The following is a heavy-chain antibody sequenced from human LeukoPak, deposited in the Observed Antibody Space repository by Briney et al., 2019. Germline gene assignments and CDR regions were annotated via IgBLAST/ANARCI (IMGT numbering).Heavy chain of an antibody. V-gene: IGHV3-23*01. CDR1: GLTFSSYA. CDR3: AKRPRDCSSTSCATTDY. D-gene: IGHD2-2*01. CDR2: ISGSGGST. J-gene: IGHJ4*02. Sequence: GPSLRLSCAASGLTFSSYAMSWVRQAAGKGLEWVSAISGSGGSTYYADSVKGRFTISRDNSKNTLYLQMNSLRAEDTAVYYCAKRPRDCSSTSCATTDYWGQGTLVTVSS.